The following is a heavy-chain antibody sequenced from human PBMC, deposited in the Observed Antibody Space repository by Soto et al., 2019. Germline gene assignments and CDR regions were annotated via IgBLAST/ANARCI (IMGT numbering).Heavy chain of an antibody. Sequence: SVKISCKASGVTFSSYAISWVRQAPGQGLEWMGGIIPIFGTANYAQKFQGRVTITADESTSTAYMELSSLRSEDTAVYYCARDLGAYWSSTSCYTMNWFDTGG. D-gene: IGHD2-2*02. V-gene: IGHV1-69*13. J-gene: IGHJ5*01. CDR3: ARDLGAYWSSTSCYTMNWFDT. CDR1: GVTFSSYA. CDR2: IIPIFGTA.